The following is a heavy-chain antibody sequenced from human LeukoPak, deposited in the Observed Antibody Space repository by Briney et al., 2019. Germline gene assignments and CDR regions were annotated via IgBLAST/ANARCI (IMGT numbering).Heavy chain of an antibody. D-gene: IGHD6-25*01. CDR1: GYTFTSYG. J-gene: IGHJ6*03. CDR2: ISAYNGNT. CDR3: ARAGISAYYYYMDV. Sequence: LGASVKVSCKASGYTFTSYGISWVRQAPGQGLEWMGWISAYNGNTNYAQKLQGRVTMTTDTSTSTAYMELRSLRSDDTAVYYCARAGISAYYYYMDVWGKGTTVTVSS. V-gene: IGHV1-18*01.